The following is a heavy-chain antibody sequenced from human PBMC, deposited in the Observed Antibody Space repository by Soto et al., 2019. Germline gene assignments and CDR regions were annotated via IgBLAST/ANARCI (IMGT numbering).Heavy chain of an antibody. Sequence: SETLSLTCAVSGGSISSSNWWSWVRQPPGKGLEWIGEIYHSGSTNYNPSLKSRVTISVDKSKNQFSLKLSSVTAADTAVYYCARDRRGGKMGVPAAMDYYGMDVWGQGATVTVSS. CDR2: IYHSGST. J-gene: IGHJ6*02. CDR3: ARDRRGGKMGVPAAMDYYGMDV. D-gene: IGHD2-2*01. CDR1: GGSISSSNW. V-gene: IGHV4-4*02.